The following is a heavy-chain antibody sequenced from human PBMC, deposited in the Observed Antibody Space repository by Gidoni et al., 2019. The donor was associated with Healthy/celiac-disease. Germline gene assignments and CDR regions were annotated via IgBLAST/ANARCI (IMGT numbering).Heavy chain of an antibody. J-gene: IGHJ5*02. CDR3: AKDRSGGSSWNWFDP. Sequence: QVQRVESAGGVVQPGRSLGLPCAASGLTFSSYGMHWVRQAQGKGLEWVAVIWYDGSNKYYADSVKGRFTISRDNSKNTLYLQMNSLRAEDTAVYYFAKDRSGGSSWNWFDPWGQGTMVTVSS. CDR1: GLTFSSYG. D-gene: IGHD6-13*01. V-gene: IGHV3-33*06. CDR2: IWYDGSNK.